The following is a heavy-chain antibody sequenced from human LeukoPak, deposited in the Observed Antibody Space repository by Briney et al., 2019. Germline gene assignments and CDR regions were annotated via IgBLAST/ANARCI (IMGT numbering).Heavy chain of an antibody. CDR3: AKLPTMIVVVITHDDAFDI. CDR1: GFTFSSYA. J-gene: IGHJ3*02. Sequence: GGSLRLSCAASGFTFSSYAMSWVRQAPGKGLEWVSAISGSGGSTYCADSVKGRFTISRDNSKNTLYLQMNSLRAEDTAVYYCAKLPTMIVVVITHDDAFDIWGQGTMVTVSS. D-gene: IGHD3-22*01. V-gene: IGHV3-23*01. CDR2: ISGSGGST.